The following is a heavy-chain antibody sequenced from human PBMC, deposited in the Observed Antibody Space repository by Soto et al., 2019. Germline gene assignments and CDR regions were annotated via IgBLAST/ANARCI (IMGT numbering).Heavy chain of an antibody. D-gene: IGHD5-18*01. J-gene: IGHJ4*02. CDR2: ISYDGSNK. V-gene: IGHV3-30-3*01. Sequence: GGSLRLSCAASGFTFSSYAMHWVRQAPGKGLEWVAVISYDGSNKYYADSVKGRFTISRDNSKNTLYLQMNSLRAEDTAVYYCARDGITWIQLWHFDYWGQGTLVTVSS. CDR3: ARDGITWIQLWHFDY. CDR1: GFTFSSYA.